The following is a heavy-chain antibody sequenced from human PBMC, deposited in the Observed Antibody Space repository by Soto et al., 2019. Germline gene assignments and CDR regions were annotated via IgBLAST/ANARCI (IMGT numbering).Heavy chain of an antibody. CDR1: GGTFSTYA. D-gene: IGHD5-18*01. Sequence: QVQLVQSGAEVKKPESSVKVSCKAPGGTFSTYAISWFRQAPGQGLAWMGGIIPMFGTANYAQRFQDRVTMTADESTNTVYMELSSLRSEDTAVYFCASGIQLWLRRINNGYSGWGQGTLVTVSS. CDR2: IIPMFGTA. J-gene: IGHJ4*02. V-gene: IGHV1-69*12. CDR3: ASGIQLWLRRINNGYSG.